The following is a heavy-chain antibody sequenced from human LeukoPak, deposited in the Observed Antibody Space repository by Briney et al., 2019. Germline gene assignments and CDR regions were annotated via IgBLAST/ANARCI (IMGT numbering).Heavy chain of an antibody. D-gene: IGHD3-10*01. CDR3: AIGYGSGSYSSYCFDY. CDR1: GYSFTSYW. J-gene: IGHJ4*02. V-gene: IGHV5-10-1*01. CDR2: IDPSDSYT. Sequence: GESLKISCKGSGYSFTSYWISWVRQMPGKGLEWMGRIDPSDSYTTYSPSFQGHVTISADKSISTAYLQWSSLKASDTAMYYCAIGYGSGSYSSYCFDYWGQGTLVTVSS.